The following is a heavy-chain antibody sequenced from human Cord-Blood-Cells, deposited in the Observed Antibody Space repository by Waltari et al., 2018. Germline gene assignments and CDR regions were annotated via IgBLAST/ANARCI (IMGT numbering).Heavy chain of an antibody. CDR1: GGSFSGYS. Sequence: QVQLQQWGAGLLKPSETLSLTCAVYGGSFSGYSWSWIRQPPGKGLEWIGEINHSGSTNYNPSLKSRVTISVDTSKNQFSLKLSSVTAADTAVYYCARSHYYGSGSYYWGQGTLVTVSS. CDR2: INHSGST. J-gene: IGHJ4*02. CDR3: ARSHYYGSGSYY. V-gene: IGHV4-34*01. D-gene: IGHD3-10*01.